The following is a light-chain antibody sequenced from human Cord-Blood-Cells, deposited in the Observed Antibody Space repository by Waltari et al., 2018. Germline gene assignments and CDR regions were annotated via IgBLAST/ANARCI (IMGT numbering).Light chain of an antibody. CDR2: EVS. V-gene: IGLV2-8*01. Sequence: SVLTQPPSASGSPGQSVTISCPGTSSDVGGYNYVSWYQQNPGEAPKLMIYEVSERPSGVPDRCSGSKSGNTASLTVSGLQAEDEADYYCSSYAGSNNFVFGTGTKVTVL. CDR3: SSYAGSNNFV. J-gene: IGLJ1*01. CDR1: SSDVGGYNY.